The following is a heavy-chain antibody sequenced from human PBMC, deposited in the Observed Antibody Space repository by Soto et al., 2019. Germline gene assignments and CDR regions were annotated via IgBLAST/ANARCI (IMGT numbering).Heavy chain of an antibody. Sequence: EVQLWESGGGLVQPGGSLRLSCAVSGYTFSSFDMSWVRQAPGKGLEWVSTISGSGGGTNYADSVKGRFTISRDISTYTVYLQMNSLRAEDTAVYYCAHRTGFDYWGQGALVIVSS. CDR3: AHRTGFDY. J-gene: IGHJ4*02. V-gene: IGHV3-23*01. CDR2: ISGSGGGT. CDR1: GYTFSSFD.